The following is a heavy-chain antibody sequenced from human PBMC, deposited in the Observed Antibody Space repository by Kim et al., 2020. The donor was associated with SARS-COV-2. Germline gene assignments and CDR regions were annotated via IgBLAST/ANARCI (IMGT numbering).Heavy chain of an antibody. CDR2: VSWYGRLT. CDR1: GFTFDDYT. CDR3: AKGRGGIAAALDV. Sequence: GGSLRLSCAASGFTFDDYTMHWVRQVPGKGLEWVSLVSWYGRLTYYADSVKGRFTISRDSNKNSLYLQMNSLKTEDTALYYCAKGRGGIAAALDVWGQGTTVFVSS. D-gene: IGHD6-13*01. J-gene: IGHJ6*02. V-gene: IGHV3-43*01.